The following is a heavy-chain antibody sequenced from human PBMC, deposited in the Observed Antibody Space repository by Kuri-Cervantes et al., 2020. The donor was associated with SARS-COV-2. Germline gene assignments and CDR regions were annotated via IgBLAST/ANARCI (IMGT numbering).Heavy chain of an antibody. Sequence: GGSLRLSCVASGFTFSDYAMGSVRQAPGKGLEWVSAISGSGGSTYYADSVKGRFTISRDNSKDTLYLQMNSLRAEDTAVYYCAKLTYYDSGGDYWGQGTLVTVSS. CDR2: ISGSGGST. CDR1: GFTFSDYA. CDR3: AKLTYYDSGGDY. J-gene: IGHJ4*02. D-gene: IGHD3-22*01. V-gene: IGHV3-23*01.